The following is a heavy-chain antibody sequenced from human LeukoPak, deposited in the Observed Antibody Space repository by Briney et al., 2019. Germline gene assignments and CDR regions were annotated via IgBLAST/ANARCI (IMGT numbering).Heavy chain of an antibody. D-gene: IGHD2/OR15-2a*01. Sequence: SETLSLTCTVSGYSISSGYYWGWIRQPPGKGLEWIGSIYYSGSTYYNPSLKSRVTISVDTSKNQFSLKLSSVTAADTAVYYCFLTAYFDAFDIWGQGTMVTVSS. CDR3: FLTAYFDAFDI. J-gene: IGHJ3*02. V-gene: IGHV4-38-2*02. CDR1: GYSISSGYY. CDR2: IYYSGST.